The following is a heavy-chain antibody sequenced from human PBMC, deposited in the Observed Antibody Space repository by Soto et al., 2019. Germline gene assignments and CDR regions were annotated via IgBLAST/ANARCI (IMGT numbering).Heavy chain of an antibody. CDR2: ISGSGGST. J-gene: IGHJ4*02. Sequence: EVQLLESGGGLVQPGGSLTLSCAASGFTFSSYAMRWVRQAPGKGLEWVSAISGSGGSTYYADSVKGRFTISRDNSKNTLYLQMNSLRAEDTAVYYCARRGSGSYYDYWGQGTLVTVSS. D-gene: IGHD1-26*01. V-gene: IGHV3-23*01. CDR1: GFTFSSYA. CDR3: ARRGSGSYYDY.